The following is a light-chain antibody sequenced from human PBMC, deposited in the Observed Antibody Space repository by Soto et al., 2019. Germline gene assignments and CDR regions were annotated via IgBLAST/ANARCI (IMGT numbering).Light chain of an antibody. CDR2: GAS. Sequence: EVVMTQSPATLSVSPGERATLSCRAGQSVSSDLAWYQHKPGQAPKLLIYGASSRATGIPVRFSGSGSGTEFTLTISSLQSEDVAVYYCQHYIHRPLTFGGGTKVEIK. J-gene: IGKJ4*01. CDR1: QSVSSD. CDR3: QHYIHRPLT. V-gene: IGKV3-15*01.